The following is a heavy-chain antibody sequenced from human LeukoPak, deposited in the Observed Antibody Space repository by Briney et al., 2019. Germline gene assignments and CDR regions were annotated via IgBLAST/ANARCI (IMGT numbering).Heavy chain of an antibody. CDR1: RFTFSNYG. CDR2: MKEDGSMK. J-gene: IGHJ4*02. Sequence: GGSLRLSCAAPRFTFSNYGMHWVRQAPGKGLEWVANMKEDGSMKYFLYSVKGRFTISRDNAKNSLYLDMNSLRAEDSALYYCARQGAALDYWGQGTLVTVSS. CDR3: ARQGAALDY. D-gene: IGHD6-25*01. V-gene: IGHV3-7*05.